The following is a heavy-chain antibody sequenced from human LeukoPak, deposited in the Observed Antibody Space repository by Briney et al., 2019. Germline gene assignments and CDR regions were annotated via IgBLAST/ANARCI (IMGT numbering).Heavy chain of an antibody. J-gene: IGHJ4*02. D-gene: IGHD3-10*01. CDR3: ARPRYGSGGYYFDY. CDR1: GGSFSGYY. CDR2: INHSGST. V-gene: IGHV4-34*01. Sequence: PSETLSLTCAVYGGSFSGYYWSWIRQPPGKGLEWIGEINHSGSTNYNPSLKSRVTISVDTSKNQFSLKLSSVTAADTAVYYCARPRYGSGGYYFDYWGQGTLVTVSS.